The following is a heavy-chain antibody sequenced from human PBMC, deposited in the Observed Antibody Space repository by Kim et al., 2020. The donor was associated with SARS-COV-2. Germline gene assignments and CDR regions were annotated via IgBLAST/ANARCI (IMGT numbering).Heavy chain of an antibody. V-gene: IGHV3-30*02. CDR3: AKRNGLDAFDI. J-gene: IGHJ3*02. CDR2: K. Sequence: KYSPDPVKSRFTISRDNSKNPMYLQMNSLRAEDTAVYYCAKRNGLDAFDIWGQGTMVTVSS. D-gene: IGHD2-8*01.